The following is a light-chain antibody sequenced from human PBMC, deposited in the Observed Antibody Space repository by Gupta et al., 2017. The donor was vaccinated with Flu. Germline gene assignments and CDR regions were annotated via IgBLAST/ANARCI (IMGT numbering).Light chain of an antibody. CDR2: GAS. CDR1: QSLANN. V-gene: IGKV3-15*01. J-gene: IGKJ1*01. Sequence: GERATLSCRARQSLANNLAWFQQRPGQAPRLLIYGASTRGTTVPARFSGSGSGTDFTLTISSLQSEDFAVYYCQQYHNWPRTFGPGTKVEVK. CDR3: QQYHNWPRT.